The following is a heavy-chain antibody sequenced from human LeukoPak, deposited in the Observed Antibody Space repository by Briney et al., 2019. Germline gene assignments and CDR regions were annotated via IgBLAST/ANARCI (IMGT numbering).Heavy chain of an antibody. V-gene: IGHV3-30*18. CDR2: ISYDGSNK. J-gene: IGHJ4*02. CDR3: AKEGATYYDFWSGYCDY. D-gene: IGHD3-3*01. CDR1: GFTFSSYG. Sequence: SGGSLRLSCAASGFTFSSYGMHWVRQAPGKGLEWVAVISYDGSNKYYADSVKGRFTISRDNSKNTLYLQMNSLRAEDTAVYYCAKEGATYYDFWSGYCDYWGQGTLVTVSS.